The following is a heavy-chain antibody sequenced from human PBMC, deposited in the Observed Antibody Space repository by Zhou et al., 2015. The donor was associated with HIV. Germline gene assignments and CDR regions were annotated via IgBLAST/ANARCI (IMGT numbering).Heavy chain of an antibody. CDR3: ARDRSMVRGGVGYYYYGMDV. V-gene: IGHV1-69*12. CDR1: GGTFNSYA. Sequence: QVQLVQSGAEVKKPGSSVKVSCKASGGTFNSYAITWVRQAPGQGLEWMGGIIPIVNTANYAQKFQGRVTITADESTSAAYMELSRLRSEDTGVYYCARDRSMVRGGVGYYYYGMDVVGPRDHGHRLL. D-gene: IGHD3-10*01. J-gene: IGHJ6*02. CDR2: IIPIVNTA.